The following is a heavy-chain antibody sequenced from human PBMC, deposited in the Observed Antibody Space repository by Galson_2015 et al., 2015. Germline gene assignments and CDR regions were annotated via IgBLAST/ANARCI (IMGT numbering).Heavy chain of an antibody. CDR3: TKRSYYYGSGSYSHLYYFDC. CDR1: GFTFSSYA. Sequence: SLRLSCAASGFTFSSYAMSWVCQAPGKGLEWVSTISGPGGTTFYADSVKGRLTISRDNSKNTLYLQMTSLRVEDTATYYCTKRSYYYGSGSYSHLYYFDCWGQEPWSPSPQ. D-gene: IGHD3-10*01. J-gene: IGHJ4*01. V-gene: IGHV3-23*01. CDR2: ISGPGGTT.